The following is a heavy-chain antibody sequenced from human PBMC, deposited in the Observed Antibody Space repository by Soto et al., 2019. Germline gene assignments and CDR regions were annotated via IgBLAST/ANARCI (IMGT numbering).Heavy chain of an antibody. V-gene: IGHV3-11*01. D-gene: IGHD5-12*01. CDR2: ISSRDNTI. CDR3: ARTYGGYPPLYYGMDV. Sequence: QVHLVKSGGDLVKPGGSLRLSCAASGFTFSDYYMNWIRQAPGKGLDWVSSISSRDNTIYYADSVQGRFTISRDNAKNSLYLQMNSLRAEDTAVYYCARTYGGYPPLYYGMDVWGQGTTVTVSS. CDR1: GFTFSDYY. J-gene: IGHJ6*02.